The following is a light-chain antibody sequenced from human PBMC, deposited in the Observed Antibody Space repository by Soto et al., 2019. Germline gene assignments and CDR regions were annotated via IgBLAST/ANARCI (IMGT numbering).Light chain of an antibody. CDR1: QSVRNN. V-gene: IGKV3-15*01. CDR2: GAS. J-gene: IGKJ4*01. Sequence: TVMTQSPATLAVSPGERATLSCMASQSVRNNLAWYQQKPGQAPRLLIYGASIRATGIPARFSGSGSGTEFTLTISSLQSEDFAVYYCQQYEIWPPLTFGGGTQLEIK. CDR3: QQYEIWPPLT.